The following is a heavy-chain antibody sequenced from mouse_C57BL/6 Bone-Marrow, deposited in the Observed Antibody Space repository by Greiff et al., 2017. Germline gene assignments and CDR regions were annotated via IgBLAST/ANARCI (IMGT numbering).Heavy chain of an antibody. J-gene: IGHJ4*01. V-gene: IGHV3-6*01. CDR3: ARERYYGSYYYAMDY. CDR2: ISYDGSN. CDR1: GYSITSGYY. D-gene: IGHD1-1*01. Sequence: EVQLVESGPGLVKPSQSLSLTCSVTGYSITSGYYWNWIRQFPGNKLEWMGYISYDGSNNYNPSLNNRISITRDTSKNQFFLKLNSVTTEDTATYYCARERYYGSYYYAMDYWGQGTSVTVSS.